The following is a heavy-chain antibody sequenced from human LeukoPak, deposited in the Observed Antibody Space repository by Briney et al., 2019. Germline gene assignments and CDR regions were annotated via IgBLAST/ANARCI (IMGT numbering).Heavy chain of an antibody. V-gene: IGHV1-18*04. CDR1: GYKFLSHG. J-gene: IGHJ1*01. CDR3: ARDWPPVIADF. CDR2: IRADNGDT. D-gene: IGHD2/OR15-2a*01. Sequence: GASVKASCKTSGYKFLSHGISWVRQAPGQGLEWLGWIRADNGDTRFAQKFQGRFTMTTDTSTSTAHMELRSLRSDDTAVYYCARDWPPVIADFWGQGTLVTVSS.